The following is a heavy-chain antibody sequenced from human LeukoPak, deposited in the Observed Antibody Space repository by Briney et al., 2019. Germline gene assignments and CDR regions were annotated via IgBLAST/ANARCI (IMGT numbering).Heavy chain of an antibody. CDR3: AREGLDAFDI. CDR1: GFTFSSYS. Sequence: GGSLRLSCAASGFTFSSYSMTWVGQAPGKGLEWVSYISSSSSTIYYADSVKGRFTISRDNAKNSLYLQMNSLRAEDTAVYYCAREGLDAFDIWGQGTMVTVSS. J-gene: IGHJ3*02. CDR2: ISSSSSTI. V-gene: IGHV3-48*01. D-gene: IGHD4-17*01.